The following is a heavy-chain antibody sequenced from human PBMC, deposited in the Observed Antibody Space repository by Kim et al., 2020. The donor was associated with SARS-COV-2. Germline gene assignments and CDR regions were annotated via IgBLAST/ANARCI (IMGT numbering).Heavy chain of an antibody. Sequence: GGSLRLSCAASGFTFSSYSMNWVRQAPGKGLEWVSYISSSSSTIYYADSVKGRFTISRDNAKNSLYLQMNSLRDEDTAVYYCARGAEGSYKDAFDIWGQGTMVTVSS. CDR1: GFTFSSYS. V-gene: IGHV3-48*02. D-gene: IGHD1-26*01. J-gene: IGHJ3*02. CDR3: ARGAEGSYKDAFDI. CDR2: ISSSSSTI.